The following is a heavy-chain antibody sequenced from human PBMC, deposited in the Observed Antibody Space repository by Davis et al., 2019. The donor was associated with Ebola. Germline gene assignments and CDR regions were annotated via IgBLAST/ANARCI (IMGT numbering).Heavy chain of an antibody. J-gene: IGHJ4*02. V-gene: IGHV3-23*01. CDR3: AKRPAAGDS. D-gene: IGHD6-13*01. Sequence: PGGSLRLSCIASGFSFGTYAMSRVRQAPGKGLEWVSSISGSGFSTFYADSVKGRFTISRDNSKNTLYLQMNSLRAEDTALYYCAKRPAAGDSWGQGTLVTVSS. CDR2: ISGSGFST. CDR1: GFSFGTYA.